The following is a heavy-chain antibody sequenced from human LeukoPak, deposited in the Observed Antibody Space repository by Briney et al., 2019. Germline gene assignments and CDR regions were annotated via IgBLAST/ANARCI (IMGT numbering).Heavy chain of an antibody. V-gene: IGHV1-18*01. D-gene: IGHD6-6*01. J-gene: IGHJ3*02. CDR3: ARKASGPSSSHAFDI. Sequence: GASVKVSCKASGYTFTSYGISWVRQAPGQGVEWMGWISAYNGNTNYAQKLQGRVTMTTDTSTSTAYMELSSLRSEDTAVYYCARKASGPSSSHAFDIWGQGTMVTVSS. CDR2: ISAYNGNT. CDR1: GYTFTSYG.